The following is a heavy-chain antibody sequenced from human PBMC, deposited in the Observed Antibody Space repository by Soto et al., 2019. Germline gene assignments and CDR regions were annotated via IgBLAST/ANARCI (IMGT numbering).Heavy chain of an antibody. CDR3: ARDKITGLFDY. D-gene: IGHD2-8*02. J-gene: IGHJ4*02. V-gene: IGHV4-34*01. Sequence: QVQLQQWGAGLLKPSETLSLTCAVYGGSFSGYYWTWIRQPPGTGLEWIGEINHSGSTNYNPSLKSRFTISVDTSKNQFSLKLTSVTGADTAVYYCARDKITGLFDYWGQGTLVTVSS. CDR1: GGSFSGYY. CDR2: INHSGST.